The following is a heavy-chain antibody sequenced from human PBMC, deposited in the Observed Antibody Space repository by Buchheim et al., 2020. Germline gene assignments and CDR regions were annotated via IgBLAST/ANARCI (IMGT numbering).Heavy chain of an antibody. D-gene: IGHD3-10*01. J-gene: IGHJ6*02. CDR3: ARASYYYGSGRRGYYGMDV. CDR1: GGSISSSSYY. V-gene: IGHV4-39*07. Sequence: QLQLQESGPGLVKPSETLSLTCTVSGGSISSSSYYWGWIRQPPGKGLEWIGSIYYSGSTYYTPSLKSRVTISVDTSKNQFSLKLSSVTAADTAVYYCARASYYYGSGRRGYYGMDVWGQGTT. CDR2: IYYSGST.